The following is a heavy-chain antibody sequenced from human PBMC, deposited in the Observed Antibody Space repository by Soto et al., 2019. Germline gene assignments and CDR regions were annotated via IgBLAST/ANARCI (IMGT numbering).Heavy chain of an antibody. J-gene: IGHJ4*02. Sequence: GGSLRLSCAASGFTFSSYSMNWVRQAPGKGLEWVSYISIGSSTIYYADSVKGRFTISRDNAKNSLYLQMNSLRADDTAVYYCARPRYCSGGSCYSDYWGQGTLVTVSS. V-gene: IGHV3-48*01. CDR2: ISIGSSTI. CDR3: ARPRYCSGGSCYSDY. D-gene: IGHD2-15*01. CDR1: GFTFSSYS.